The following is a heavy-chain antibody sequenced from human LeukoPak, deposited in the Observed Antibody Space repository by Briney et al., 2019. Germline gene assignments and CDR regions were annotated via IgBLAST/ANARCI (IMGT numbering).Heavy chain of an antibody. D-gene: IGHD3-10*01. CDR1: GFTFSSYA. CDR2: ISYDGSNK. J-gene: IGHJ4*02. CDR3: ARSPNYGSGSLYFYYFDY. V-gene: IGHV3-30-3*01. Sequence: GRSLRLSCAASGFTFSSYAMHWVRQAPGKGLEWVAVISYDGSNKYYADSVKGRFTISRDNSKNTLYLQMNSLRAEDTAVYYCARSPNYGSGSLYFYYFDYWGQGTLVTVSS.